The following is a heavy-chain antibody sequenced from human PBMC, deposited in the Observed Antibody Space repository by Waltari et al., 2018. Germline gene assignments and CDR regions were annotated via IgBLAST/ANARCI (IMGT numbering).Heavy chain of an antibody. V-gene: IGHV3-23*01. J-gene: IGHJ6*03. CDR2: SSGGGVRK. CDR3: AKAGGVGAPGGYYYYYYMDV. CDR1: GFTFSSYA. D-gene: IGHD1-26*01. Sequence: EVQLLESGGGLVQPGGSLRLSCAASGFTFSSYAMSWVRQAPGKGCEWVSASSGGGVRKYYPDSVKGRFTIARDNSKNTLYLQMNSLRAEDTAVYYFAKAGGVGAPGGYYYYYYMDVWGKGTTVTISS.